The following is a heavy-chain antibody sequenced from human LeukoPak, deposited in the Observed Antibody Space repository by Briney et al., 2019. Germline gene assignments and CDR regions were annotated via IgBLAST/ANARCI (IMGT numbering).Heavy chain of an antibody. Sequence: GGSLRLSCAASGFTFSSYWMSWVRQAPGKGLEWVANIKQDGSEKYYVDSVKGRFTISRANAKNSVYLQMNSLRVEDTALYYCATSYDSSGCDWGQGTLVSVSS. CDR3: ATSYDSSGCD. V-gene: IGHV3-7*01. D-gene: IGHD3-22*01. J-gene: IGHJ4*02. CDR2: IKQDGSEK. CDR1: GFTFSSYW.